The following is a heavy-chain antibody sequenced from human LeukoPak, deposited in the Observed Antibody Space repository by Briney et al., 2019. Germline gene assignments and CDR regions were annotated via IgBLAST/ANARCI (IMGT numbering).Heavy chain of an antibody. CDR3: ARDAGGLYGDTPYYYYMDV. J-gene: IGHJ6*03. CDR1: GYTFANYA. Sequence: GASVKVSCKTSGYTFANYAMNWVRQAPGQGLEWMGWIDTNTGNPTYAQDFTGRFVFSLDTSVSTAYLQISSLKAEDTAVYYCARDAGGLYGDTPYYYYMDVWGKGTTVTVSS. V-gene: IGHV7-4-1*02. D-gene: IGHD4-17*01. CDR2: IDTNTGNP.